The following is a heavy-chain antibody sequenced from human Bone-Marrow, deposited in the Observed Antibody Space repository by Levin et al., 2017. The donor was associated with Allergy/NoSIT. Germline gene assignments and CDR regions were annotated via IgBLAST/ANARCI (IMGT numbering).Heavy chain of an antibody. V-gene: IGHV1-2*02. CDR2: INPNSGGT. D-gene: IGHD2-21*02. J-gene: IGHJ3*02. CDR1: GYTFNAHY. Sequence: AASVKVSCKASGYTFNAHYIHWVRQAPGHGLEWMGWINPNSGGTNIGQKFQDRVSVTRDTSINTVYMQVARLRFDDTATYYCAREVPVTHDALDIWGQGTVVTVSS. CDR3: AREVPVTHDALDI.